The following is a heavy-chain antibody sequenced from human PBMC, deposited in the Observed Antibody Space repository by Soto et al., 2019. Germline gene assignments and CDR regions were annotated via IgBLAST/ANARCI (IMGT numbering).Heavy chain of an antibody. J-gene: IGHJ2*01. D-gene: IGHD2-8*01. Sequence: QIQVVQSEVEVKRPGASVRISCKASGYTLDNHAITWVRQAPGQGLEWMGWIGALLYNDATNYARKVQGRLTMARDTSPNTVYMDLGSLRSDDTAVYYCARGTKGAGGWYFDLWGRGTLVVVSS. V-gene: IGHV1-18*01. CDR3: ARGTKGAGGWYFDL. CDR1: GYTLDNHA. CDR2: IGALLYNDAT.